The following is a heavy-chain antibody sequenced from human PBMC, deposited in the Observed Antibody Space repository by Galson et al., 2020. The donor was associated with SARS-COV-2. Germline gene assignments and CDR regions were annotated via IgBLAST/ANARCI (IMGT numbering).Heavy chain of an antibody. CDR2: ISYDGSIK. V-gene: IGHV3-30-3*01. CDR1: EFTFSNYA. Sequence: GGSLRLSCAASEFTFSNYALHWVRQAPGKGLEWVAVISYDGSIKYYADSVKGRFTVSRDNSKNTLYLQMNSLRLDDTGVYYCARGSRFGELLVHYYGIDVWGQGTTGTVSS. J-gene: IGHJ6*02. CDR3: ARGSRFGELLVHYYGIDV. D-gene: IGHD3-10*01.